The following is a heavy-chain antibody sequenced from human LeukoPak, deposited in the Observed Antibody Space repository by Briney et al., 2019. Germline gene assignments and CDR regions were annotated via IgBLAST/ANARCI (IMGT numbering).Heavy chain of an antibody. Sequence: GGSLILSFSSSGFPLNTYTRNWGRQTPGKGLEWVSSVSNSSSYIYYADSLRGRFTISRDNSKNSLYLQMDSLRAEDTALYYCAKGSNTWPSLFDYWGQGTLVTVSS. CDR1: GFPLNTYT. CDR2: VSNSSSYI. J-gene: IGHJ4*02. V-gene: IGHV3-21*04. CDR3: AKGSNTWPSLFDY.